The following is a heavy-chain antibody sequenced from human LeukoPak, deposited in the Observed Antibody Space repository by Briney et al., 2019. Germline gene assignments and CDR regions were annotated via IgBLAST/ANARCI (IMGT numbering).Heavy chain of an antibody. Sequence: GGSLRLSFVASGFTSSSYWMHWVRQAPGKGPVWVARIRSDGSSTDYADSVKGRFTISRDNAKNTLYLQMNSLRAEDAAVYYCAREQGYYSVPGYWGQGTLVTVSS. D-gene: IGHD3-22*01. V-gene: IGHV3-74*01. CDR2: IRSDGSST. CDR3: AREQGYYSVPGY. CDR1: GFTSSSYW. J-gene: IGHJ4*02.